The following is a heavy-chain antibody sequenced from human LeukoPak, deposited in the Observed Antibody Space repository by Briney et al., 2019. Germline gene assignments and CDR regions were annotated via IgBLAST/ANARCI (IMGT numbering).Heavy chain of an antibody. CDR3: ASWSPWSGSYRKVSPVDI. J-gene: IGHJ3*02. Sequence: PSETLSLTCTVSGGSISSSSYYWGWIRQPPGKGLEWIGSIYYSGSTYYNPSLKSRVTISVDTSKNQFSLKLSSVTAADTAVYYCASWSPWSGSYRKVSPVDIWGQGTMVTVSS. V-gene: IGHV4-39*01. CDR2: IYYSGST. CDR1: GGSISSSSYY. D-gene: IGHD1-26*01.